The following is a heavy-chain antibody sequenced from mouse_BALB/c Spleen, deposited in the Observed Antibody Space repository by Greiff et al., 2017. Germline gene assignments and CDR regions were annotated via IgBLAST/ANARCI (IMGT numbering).Heavy chain of an antibody. CDR2: ISDGGSYT. J-gene: IGHJ3*01. V-gene: IGHV5-4*02. CDR1: GFTFSDYY. Sequence: EVMLVESGGGLVKPGGSLKLSCAASGFTFSDYYMYWVRQTPEKRLEWVATISDGGSYTYYPDSVKGRFTISRDNAKNNLYLQMSSLKSEDTAMYYCARDEWFAYWGQGTLVTVSA. CDR3: ARDEWFAY.